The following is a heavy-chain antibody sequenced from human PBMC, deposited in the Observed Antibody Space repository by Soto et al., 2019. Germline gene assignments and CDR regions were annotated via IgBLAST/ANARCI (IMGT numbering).Heavy chain of an antibody. CDR1: GFSLTTSGVG. V-gene: IGHV2-5*02. J-gene: IGHJ4*02. CDR3: ARFLWSSTSLYHFDY. Sequence: QITLKESGPTLVKPTQTLTLTCTFSGFSLTTSGVGVGWIRQPPGKALEWLALIYWDDDQRYSPSLKSRLTTTNDPSKNQVVLTMTNMHPVDTATYYCARFLWSSTSLYHFDYWGQGTQVTVSS. CDR2: IYWDDDQ. D-gene: IGHD2-2*01.